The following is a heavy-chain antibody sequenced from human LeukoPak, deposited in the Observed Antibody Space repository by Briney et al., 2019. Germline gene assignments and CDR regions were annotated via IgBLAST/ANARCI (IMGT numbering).Heavy chain of an antibody. CDR1: GGSFSRYY. Sequence: PSETLSLTCAVYGGSFSRYYWSWISQPPGKWLEWIGEINHSGSTNYNPSLKSRVTISVDTSRNQFSLKLSSVTAADTAVYYCARGRIQLWLNYYMDVWGKGTTVTVSS. CDR3: ARGRIQLWLNYYMDV. D-gene: IGHD5-18*01. V-gene: IGHV4-34*01. CDR2: INHSGST. J-gene: IGHJ6*03.